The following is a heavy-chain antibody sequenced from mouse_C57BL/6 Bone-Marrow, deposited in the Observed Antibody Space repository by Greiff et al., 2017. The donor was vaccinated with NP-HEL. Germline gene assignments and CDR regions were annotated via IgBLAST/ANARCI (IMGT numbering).Heavy chain of an antibody. CDR2: IFPGSGST. J-gene: IGHJ2*01. CDR1: GYTFTDYY. Sequence: QVQLKQSGPELVKPGASVKISCKASGYTFTDYYINWVKQRPGQGLEWIGWIFPGSGSTYYNEKFKGKATLTVDKSSSTAYMLLSSLTSEDSAVYVCARKGVVTTVDYFDYWGQGTTLTVSS. CDR3: ARKGVVTTVDYFDY. V-gene: IGHV1-75*01. D-gene: IGHD1-1*01.